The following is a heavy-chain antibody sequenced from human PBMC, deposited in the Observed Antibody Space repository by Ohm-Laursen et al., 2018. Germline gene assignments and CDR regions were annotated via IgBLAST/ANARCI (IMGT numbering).Heavy chain of an antibody. Sequence: SLRLSCTASGFTFDDYAMHWVRQAPGKGLEWVSGINWNSGNIGYADSVKGRFTISRDGAQNSLYLQMNSLRAEDTAVYYCARDEGDVAVAGVHYFDYWGQGTLVTVSS. CDR1: GFTFDDYA. CDR3: ARDEGDVAVAGVHYFDY. J-gene: IGHJ4*02. V-gene: IGHV3-9*01. CDR2: INWNSGNI. D-gene: IGHD6-19*01.